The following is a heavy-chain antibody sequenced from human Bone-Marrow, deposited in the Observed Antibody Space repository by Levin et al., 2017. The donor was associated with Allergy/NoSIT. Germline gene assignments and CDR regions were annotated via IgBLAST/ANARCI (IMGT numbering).Heavy chain of an antibody. V-gene: IGHV3-21*01. CDR2: VSISGDHI. D-gene: IGHD2-15*01. CDR1: GFTFSNYN. Sequence: GGSLRLSCAASGFTFSNYNMHWVRQSPGKGLEWVSSVSISGDHIYYTDSVKGRFTISRDNAKNSLYLQMNNLRAEDTAVYYCARDPMTCSGGSCYHFHYWRQGTLVTVSS. J-gene: IGHJ4*02. CDR3: ARDPMTCSGGSCYHFHY.